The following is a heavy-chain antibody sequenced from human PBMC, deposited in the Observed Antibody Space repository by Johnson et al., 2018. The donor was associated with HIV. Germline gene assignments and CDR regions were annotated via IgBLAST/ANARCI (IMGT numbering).Heavy chain of an antibody. V-gene: IGHV3-11*06. D-gene: IGHD1-1*01. CDR1: GFTFSDYY. Sequence: QVQLVESGGGLVKPGGSLRLSCVASGFTFSDYYMSWIRQASGKGLEWVSGISWNGGNTDYADSVKGRFTISRDNAKNSMYLQMNSLRPQDTAVYYCATSTASDALDIWGQGTMVTVSS. CDR3: ATSTASDALDI. CDR2: ISWNGGNT. J-gene: IGHJ3*02.